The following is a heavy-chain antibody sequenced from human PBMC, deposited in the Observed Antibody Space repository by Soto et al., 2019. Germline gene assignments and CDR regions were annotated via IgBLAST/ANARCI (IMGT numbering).Heavy chain of an antibody. CDR1: GVTFSSYA. D-gene: IGHD3-3*01. CDR2: ISGSGGST. CDR3: AKEKYDFWSGSWASPLDY. J-gene: IGHJ4*02. Sequence: PGGSLRLSCAASGVTFSSYAMSWVRQAPGKGLEWVSAISGSGGSTYYADSVKGRFTISRDNSKNTLYLQMNSLRAEDTAVYYCAKEKYDFWSGSWASPLDYWGQGTLVTVSS. V-gene: IGHV3-23*01.